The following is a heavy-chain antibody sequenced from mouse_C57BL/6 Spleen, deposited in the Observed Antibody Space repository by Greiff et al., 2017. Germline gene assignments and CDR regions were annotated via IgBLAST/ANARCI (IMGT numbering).Heavy chain of an antibody. Sequence: QVQLQQPGAELVKPGASVKLSCKASGYTFTSYWMQWVKQRPGQGLEWIGEIDPSDSYTNYNQKFKGKATLTVDTSSSTAYMQLSSLTSEDSAVYYCARKDGNYEMDYWGKGTSVTVSS. CDR3: ARKDGNYEMDY. V-gene: IGHV1-50*01. CDR2: IDPSDSYT. D-gene: IGHD2-1*01. J-gene: IGHJ4*01. CDR1: GYTFTSYW.